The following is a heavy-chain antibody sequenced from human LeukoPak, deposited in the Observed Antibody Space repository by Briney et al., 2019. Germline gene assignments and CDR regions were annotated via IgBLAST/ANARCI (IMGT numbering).Heavy chain of an antibody. CDR1: GGSISSYY. J-gene: IGHJ4*02. CDR3: ARWDDSAWAFGN. V-gene: IGHV4-59*08. Sequence: SEALSLTCTVSGGSISSYYWSWIRQSPGKGLEWVGYISHSGTTSYNSYLRSRVTISVDTSKNQLSLKLTSVTAADTAVYYCARWDDSAWAFGNWGPGTLVTVSS. D-gene: IGHD6-19*01. CDR2: ISHSGTT.